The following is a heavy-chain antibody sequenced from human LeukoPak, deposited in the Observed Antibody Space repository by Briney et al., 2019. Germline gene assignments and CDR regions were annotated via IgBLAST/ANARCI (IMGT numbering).Heavy chain of an antibody. J-gene: IGHJ4*02. V-gene: IGHV1-46*01. CDR2: INPSSGST. D-gene: IGHD3-9*01. Sequence: ASVKVSCKASGYTFTSYYVHWVRQAPGQGLEWMGIINPSSGSTSYAQKFQGRVTMTRDTSTSTFYMEVSSLRSEDTAVYYCARDPDILTGYPLYSFDYWGLGTLVTVSS. CDR3: ARDPDILTGYPLYSFDY. CDR1: GYTFTSYY.